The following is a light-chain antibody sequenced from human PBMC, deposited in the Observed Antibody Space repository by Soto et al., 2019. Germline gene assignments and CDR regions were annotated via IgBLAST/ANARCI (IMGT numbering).Light chain of an antibody. J-gene: IGKJ2*03. CDR1: QSVSNN. V-gene: IGKV3-15*01. CDR2: DAS. Sequence: EIVMTQSPATLSVSPGVRATLSCRASQSVSNNLAWYQQKPGQAPRLLMYDASTRATGIPARFSGSGSGMEFTLTIISLLSEDFAVYYCQQYSNWPLYSFGQGTRLEIK. CDR3: QQYSNWPLYS.